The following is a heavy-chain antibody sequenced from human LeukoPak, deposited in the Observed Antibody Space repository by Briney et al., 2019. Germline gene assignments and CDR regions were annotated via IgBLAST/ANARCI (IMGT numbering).Heavy chain of an antibody. D-gene: IGHD3-10*01. CDR2: VSADGSGK. J-gene: IGHJ5*01. Sequence: PGGSLRLSCKGSGFDLSYYGMHWVRQAPGGGLEWVAVVSADGSGKYYADSVKGRFTISRDNSKNTLFLQMSSLRAEDTAMYYCARRVTMVRGVPKRGFDSWGQGTLVTVSS. CDR1: GFDLSYYG. CDR3: ARRVTMVRGVPKRGFDS. V-gene: IGHV3-30*03.